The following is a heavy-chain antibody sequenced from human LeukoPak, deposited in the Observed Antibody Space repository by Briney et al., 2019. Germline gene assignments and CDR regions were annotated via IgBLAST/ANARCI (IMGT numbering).Heavy chain of an antibody. CDR2: IYHSGST. Sequence: SETLSLTCAVFGGSISSGGYSWSWIRQPPGKGLEWIGYIYHSGSTYYNPSLKGRVTISVDRSKNQFSLKLSSVTAADTAVYYCARGGSSWPNWFDPWGQGTLVTVSS. CDR1: GGSISSGGYS. J-gene: IGHJ5*02. V-gene: IGHV4-30-2*01. CDR3: ARGGSSWPNWFDP. D-gene: IGHD6-13*01.